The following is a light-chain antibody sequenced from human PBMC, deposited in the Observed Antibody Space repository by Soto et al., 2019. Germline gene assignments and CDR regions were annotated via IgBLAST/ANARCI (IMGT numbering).Light chain of an antibody. CDR2: GAS. CDR1: QSVSSSY. Sequence: EIVLTQSPGTLSLSPGERATLSCRASQSVSSSYLAWYQQKPGQAPRLLIYGASSRATGIPDRFSGSGSGTDFSLAISRREPEDFAVYYCQQDGSSPWTFGQGTKVDIK. V-gene: IGKV3-20*01. J-gene: IGKJ1*01. CDR3: QQDGSSPWT.